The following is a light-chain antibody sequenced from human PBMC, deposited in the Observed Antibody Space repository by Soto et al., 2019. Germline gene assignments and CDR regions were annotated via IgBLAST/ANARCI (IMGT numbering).Light chain of an antibody. J-gene: IGLJ1*01. CDR1: RGSIASNF. Sequence: NFMLTQPHSVSESPGKTVTISCTRSRGSIASNFVQWSQQRPGSSPTTVIYQDNQRPSGVPHRFSGSIDRSSNSASLTISGLRTEDEADYYCQSYDESSHVFGTGTKVTVL. CDR2: QDN. CDR3: QSYDESSHV. V-gene: IGLV6-57*01.